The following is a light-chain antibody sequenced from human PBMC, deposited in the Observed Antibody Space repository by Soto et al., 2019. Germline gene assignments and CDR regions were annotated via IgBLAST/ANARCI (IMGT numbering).Light chain of an antibody. J-gene: IGLJ1*01. CDR1: SSDVGGYNY. Sequence: QSVLTQPASVSGPPGQSITISCTGTSSDVGGYNYVSWYQQHPGKAPKLMIYDVSNRPSGVSNRFSGSKSGNTASLTISGLQAEDEADYYCSSYTSSSGNVFGTGTKLTVL. V-gene: IGLV2-14*01. CDR2: DVS. CDR3: SSYTSSSGNV.